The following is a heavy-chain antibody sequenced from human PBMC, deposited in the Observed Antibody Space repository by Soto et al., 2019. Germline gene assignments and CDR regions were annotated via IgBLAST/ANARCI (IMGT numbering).Heavy chain of an antibody. CDR1: GFTFSSYA. CDR3: ARAAGPTILGY. V-gene: IGHV3-48*04. CDR2: ISASGNTT. Sequence: PGGSLRLSCAASGFTFSSYAMSWVRQAPGKGLEWVSNISASGNTTYYVDSVKGRFTISRDNAKNSLYLQMNSLRAEDTAVYYCARAAGPTILGYWGQGTLVTVSS. J-gene: IGHJ4*02. D-gene: IGHD5-12*01.